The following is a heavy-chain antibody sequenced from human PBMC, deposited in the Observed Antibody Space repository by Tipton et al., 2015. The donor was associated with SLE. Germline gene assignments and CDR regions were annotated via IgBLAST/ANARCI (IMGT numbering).Heavy chain of an antibody. V-gene: IGHV4-59*01. J-gene: IGHJ6*03. CDR2: VYSSGSS. CDR1: GGSMRNYY. CDR3: ARVGHGFDSSGYNSHYYYYMDV. D-gene: IGHD3-22*01. Sequence: TLSLTCSVSGGSMRNYYWSWIRQPPGKGLEWVGYVYSSGSSDYNPSLSSRVTISLDTSKKQFSLRLKSATAADAAVYYCARVGHGFDSSGYNSHYYYYMDVWGKGTTVTVSS.